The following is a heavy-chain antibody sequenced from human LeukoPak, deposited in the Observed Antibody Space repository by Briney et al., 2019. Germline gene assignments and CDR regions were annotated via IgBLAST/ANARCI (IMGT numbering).Heavy chain of an antibody. D-gene: IGHD5-12*01. CDR2: INPNNGGT. J-gene: IGHJ5*02. CDR3: AKDQNTGYANNWFDP. V-gene: IGHV1-2*02. CDR1: GYSFTGYY. Sequence: ASVKVSCKASGYSFTGYYIHWVRQTPGQGLEWMGWINPNNGGTNFAQKFQGGVTMTRDTSISTAYMELSRLRSDDTAIYYCAKDQNTGYANNWFDPWGQGTLVTVSS.